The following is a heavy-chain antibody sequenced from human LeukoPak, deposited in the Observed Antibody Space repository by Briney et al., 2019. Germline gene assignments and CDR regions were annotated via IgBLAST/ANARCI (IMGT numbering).Heavy chain of an antibody. CDR2: INPNSGGT. V-gene: IGHV1-2*02. J-gene: IGHJ3*02. Sequence: ASVKVSCKASGYTFTGYYMHWVRQAPGQGLEWMGWINPNSGGTNYAQKFQGRVTMTRDTSISTAYMELSRLRSDDTAVYYCARARIAARRDAFDIWGQGTMVTVSS. D-gene: IGHD6-6*01. CDR3: ARARIAARRDAFDI. CDR1: GYTFTGYY.